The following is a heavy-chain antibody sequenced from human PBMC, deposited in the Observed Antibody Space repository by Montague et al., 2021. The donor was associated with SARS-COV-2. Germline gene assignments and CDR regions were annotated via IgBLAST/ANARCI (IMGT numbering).Heavy chain of an antibody. CDR2: IDWDDDK. CDR1: GFSLSTSGMC. CDR3: ARIRFDNLTDYQTLLDV. Sequence: PALVKPTQTLTLTCTFSGFSLSTSGMCVSWIRQPPGKALEWLALIDWDDDKYYSTSLKTRLTISKDTSKNQVVLTMTNMDPVDTATYYCARIRFDNLTDYQTLLDVWGQGTTVTVSS. D-gene: IGHD3-9*01. J-gene: IGHJ6*02. V-gene: IGHV2-70*01.